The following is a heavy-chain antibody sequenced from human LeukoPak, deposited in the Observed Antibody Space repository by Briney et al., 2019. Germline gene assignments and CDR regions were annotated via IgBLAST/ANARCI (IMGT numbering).Heavy chain of an antibody. V-gene: IGHV3-48*01. Sequence: GGSLRLSCAASGFTFSASGMNWVRQAPGKGLEWVSYISSSSSTIYYADSAKGRFTISRDNAKNLLYLQINSLRAEDTAVYYCARDGVGATSSFDYWGQGTLVTVSS. J-gene: IGHJ4*02. CDR3: ARDGVGATSSFDY. CDR2: ISSSSSTI. CDR1: GFTFSASG. D-gene: IGHD1-26*01.